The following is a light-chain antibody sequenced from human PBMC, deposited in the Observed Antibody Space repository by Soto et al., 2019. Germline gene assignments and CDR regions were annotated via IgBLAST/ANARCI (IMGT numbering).Light chain of an antibody. CDR1: RSLVYSDGSTS. Sequence: EALMTQSSLPLPATLGQPAPIPCGSSRSLVYSDGSTSLNCLQQRPGPSPRRLIFEDSNPGSGGPDGFCVSASGTDFTLKISRVEAEDVGVYYCMQGTHWRHTFGQGTKV. CDR2: EDS. J-gene: IGKJ1*01. CDR3: MQGTHWRHT. V-gene: IGKV2-30*01.